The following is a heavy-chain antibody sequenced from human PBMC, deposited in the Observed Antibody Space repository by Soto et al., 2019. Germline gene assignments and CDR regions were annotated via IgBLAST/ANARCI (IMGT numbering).Heavy chain of an antibody. CDR2: IYYSGGT. CDR3: ASLVRIKSAMVRGVITIYYYYGMDV. CDR1: GGSISSGDYY. V-gene: IGHV4-30-4*01. Sequence: SETLSLTCTVPGGSISSGDYYWSWIRQPPGKGLEWIGYIYYSGGTYYNPSLKSRVTRSVDTSKNQFSLKLSSVTAADTAVYYCASLVRIKSAMVRGVITIYYYYGMDVWGQGTTVTVSS. J-gene: IGHJ6*02. D-gene: IGHD3-10*01.